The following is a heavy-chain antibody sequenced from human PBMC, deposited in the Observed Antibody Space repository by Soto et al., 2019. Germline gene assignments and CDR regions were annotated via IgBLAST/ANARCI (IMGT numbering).Heavy chain of an antibody. V-gene: IGHV3-30*18. CDR3: AKDQASGQGSFDS. CDR1: GFTFSHYG. J-gene: IGHJ4*02. Sequence: GGSLRLSCAASGFTFSHYGIHWVRQAPGKGLEWLAVISYDGSNQYYADSVKGRFTISRDNSKNTLFLQMNSLRADDTAVYYCAKDQASGQGSFDSWGQGTLVTVSS. CDR2: ISYDGSNQ.